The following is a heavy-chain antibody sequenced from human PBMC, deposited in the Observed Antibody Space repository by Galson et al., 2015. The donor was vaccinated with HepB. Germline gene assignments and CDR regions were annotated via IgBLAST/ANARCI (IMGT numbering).Heavy chain of an antibody. CDR2: INPNSGGT. J-gene: IGHJ4*02. CDR3: ARAPSKRYCSSTSCYAGTDY. CDR1: GYTFTGYY. D-gene: IGHD2-2*01. V-gene: IGHV1-2*06. Sequence: SVKVSCKASGYTFTGYYMHWVRQAPGQGLEWMGRINPNSGGTNYAQKFQGRVTMTRDTSISTAYMELSRLRSDDTAVYYCARAPSKRYCSSTSCYAGTDYWGQGTLVTVSS.